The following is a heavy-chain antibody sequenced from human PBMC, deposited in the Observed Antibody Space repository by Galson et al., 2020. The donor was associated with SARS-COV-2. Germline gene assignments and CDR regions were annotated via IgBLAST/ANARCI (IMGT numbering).Heavy chain of an antibody. D-gene: IGHD6-13*01. CDR2: IWYDGSNK. J-gene: IGHJ1*01. CDR3: ARAGYSSSWYEEKAYC. CDR1: GFTFSSYG. Sequence: QLGESLKISCAASGFTFSSYGMHWVRQAPGKGLEWVAVIWYDGSNKYYADSVKGRFTISRDNSKNTLYLQMNSLRAEDTAVYYCARAGYSSSWYEEKAYCGGQGTRVTVSS. V-gene: IGHV3-33*01.